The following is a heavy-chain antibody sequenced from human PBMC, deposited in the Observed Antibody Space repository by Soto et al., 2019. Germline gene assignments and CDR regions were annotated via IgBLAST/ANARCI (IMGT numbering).Heavy chain of an antibody. J-gene: IGHJ4*02. CDR2: IDPSDSYT. CDR3: ARHTAYYDSSGYYVH. V-gene: IGHV5-10-1*01. D-gene: IGHD3-22*01. Sequence: RGESLKISCNGSGYSFTSYWITWVRQMPGKGLEWMGRIDPSDSYTNYSPSFQGHVTISADKSISTAYLQWSSLKASDTAMYYCARHTAYYDSSGYYVHWGQGTLVTVSS. CDR1: GYSFTSYW.